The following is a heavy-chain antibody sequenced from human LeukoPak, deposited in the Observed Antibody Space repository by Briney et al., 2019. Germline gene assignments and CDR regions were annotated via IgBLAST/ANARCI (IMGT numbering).Heavy chain of an antibody. V-gene: IGHV3-7*01. Sequence: GGSLRLSCAASGFTFSSYWMSWVRQAPGKGLEWVANIKQDGSEKYYVDSVKGRFTISRDNAKNSLCLQMNSLRAEDTAVYYCARESRRHYYGSGSFDYWGQGTLVTVSS. CDR2: IKQDGSEK. J-gene: IGHJ4*02. D-gene: IGHD3-10*01. CDR1: GFTFSSYW. CDR3: ARESRRHYYGSGSFDY.